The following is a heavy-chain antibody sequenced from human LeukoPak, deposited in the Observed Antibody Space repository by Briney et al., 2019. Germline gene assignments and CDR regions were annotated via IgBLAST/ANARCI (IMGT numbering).Heavy chain of an antibody. CDR1: GGSISSYY. J-gene: IGHJ4*02. CDR2: MYYSGTI. Sequence: SETLSLTCTVSGGSISSYYWSWIRQPPGKGLEGIAYMYYSGTINYNPSLKSRVTISVDTSKNQFSLRLSSVTAADTAMYYCARAWATDYFDYWGQGTLVTVSS. V-gene: IGHV4-59*01. CDR3: ARAWATDYFDY.